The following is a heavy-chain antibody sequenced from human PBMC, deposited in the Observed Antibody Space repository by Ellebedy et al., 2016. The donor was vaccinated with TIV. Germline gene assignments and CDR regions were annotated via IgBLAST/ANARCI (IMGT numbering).Heavy chain of an antibody. CDR2: INPDSGGT. V-gene: IGHV1-2*02. Sequence: AASVQVSCKASGYTFTGYYMHWVRQAPGQGLEWMGWINPDSGGTTYAQKFQARVTITRDMSTSTAYMELSSLRSDDTAIYYCAALPTYWGQGTLVTVSS. J-gene: IGHJ4*02. CDR3: AALPTY. CDR1: GYTFTGYY.